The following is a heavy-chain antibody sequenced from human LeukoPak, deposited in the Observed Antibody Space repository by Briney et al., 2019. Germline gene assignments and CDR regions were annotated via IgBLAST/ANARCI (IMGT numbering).Heavy chain of an antibody. Sequence: SETLSLTCTVSGGSISSYYWSWIRQPAGKGLEWIGYIYYSGSANYNPSLKGRVTISVDTSKNQFSLKLSSVTAADTAVYYCARGGRFGGHDAFDIWGQGTMATVSS. D-gene: IGHD3-10*01. CDR1: GGSISSYY. J-gene: IGHJ3*02. CDR3: ARGGRFGGHDAFDI. CDR2: IYYSGSA. V-gene: IGHV4-59*01.